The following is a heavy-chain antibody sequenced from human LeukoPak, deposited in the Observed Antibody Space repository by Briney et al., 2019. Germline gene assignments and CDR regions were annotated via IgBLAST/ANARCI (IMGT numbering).Heavy chain of an antibody. D-gene: IGHD1-1*01. CDR1: GGSISSYY. J-gene: IGHJ1*01. Sequence: SETLSLTRTVSGGSISSYYWSWIRQPPGKGLEWIGYIYYSGSTNYNPSLKSRVTISVDTSKNQFSLKLSSVTAADTAVYYCARGEDDGEYFQHWGQGTLVTVSS. CDR2: IYYSGST. V-gene: IGHV4-59*01. CDR3: ARGEDDGEYFQH.